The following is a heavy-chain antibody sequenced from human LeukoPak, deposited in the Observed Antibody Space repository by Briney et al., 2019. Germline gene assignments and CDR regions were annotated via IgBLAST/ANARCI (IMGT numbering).Heavy chain of an antibody. CDR2: ISYDGRNK. D-gene: IGHD2-15*01. J-gene: IGHJ3*01. CDR1: GFTFNNHD. CDR3: AKPRDIDSWAFDV. V-gene: IGHV3-30*18. Sequence: GRSLSLSCAASGFTFNNHDMHWVRQAPGKGLEWVAGISYDGRNKYYADSVKGRFTISRDNSKNTLNLQMNSLRTEDTAVYYCAKPRDIDSWAFDVWGQGTMVTVSS.